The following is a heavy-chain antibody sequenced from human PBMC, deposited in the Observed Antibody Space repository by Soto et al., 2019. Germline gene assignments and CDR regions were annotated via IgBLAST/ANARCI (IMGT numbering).Heavy chain of an antibody. J-gene: IGHJ4*02. CDR1: GCTFTSYA. D-gene: IGHD6-13*01. CDR2: INAGNGNT. CDR3: ARSSRDIAAAGINY. Sequence: ASVKVSCKAFGCTFTSYAMNWVRQAPGQRLEWMGWINAGNGNTKYSQKFQGRVTITRDTSASTAYMELSSLRSEDTAVYYCARSSRDIAAAGINYWGQGTLVTVSS. V-gene: IGHV1-3*01.